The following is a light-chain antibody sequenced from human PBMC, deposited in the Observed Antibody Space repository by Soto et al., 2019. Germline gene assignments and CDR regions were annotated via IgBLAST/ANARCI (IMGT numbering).Light chain of an antibody. Sequence: QSVLTQPPSVSGVPGQRVTISCTGNNSNLGAGYDVHWYQQLPGAAPKLVVFGNRNRPSGVPERFSGSKSGTSASLAITGLQAEDEADYYCCSFTSITTYVFGTGTKVTVL. V-gene: IGLV1-40*01. CDR1: NSNLGAGYD. CDR2: GNR. CDR3: CSFTSITTYV. J-gene: IGLJ1*01.